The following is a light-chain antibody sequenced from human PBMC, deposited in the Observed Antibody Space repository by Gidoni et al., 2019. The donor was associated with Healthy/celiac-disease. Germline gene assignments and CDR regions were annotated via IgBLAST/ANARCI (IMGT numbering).Light chain of an antibody. CDR2: KAS. J-gene: IGKJ4*01. Sequence: DIQRTQSPSPLSASVGDRVTITCRASQSISSCLAWYQQKPGKAPKLLIYKASSLESGAPSRFSGSGSGTDFTLTISSLQPDDFATYYCQQYNSYSPLTFGGGTKVEIK. V-gene: IGKV1-5*03. CDR3: QQYNSYSPLT. CDR1: QSISSC.